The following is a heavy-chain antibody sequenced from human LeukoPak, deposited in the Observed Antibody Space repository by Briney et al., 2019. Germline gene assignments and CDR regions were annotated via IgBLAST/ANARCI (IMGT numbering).Heavy chain of an antibody. V-gene: IGHV4-39*02. CDR1: GVSISSSPYH. CDR2: IYYSGSS. D-gene: IGHD3-22*01. CDR3: AREIDYDSTAYVY. J-gene: IGHJ4*02. Sequence: SETLSLTCSVSGVSISSSPYHWGWIRQPPGKGLEWIGSIYYSGSSYSNPSLQSRVTTSIDTAKNQFSLKLSSVTAADTAVYYCAREIDYDSTAYVYWGRGTLVTVSS.